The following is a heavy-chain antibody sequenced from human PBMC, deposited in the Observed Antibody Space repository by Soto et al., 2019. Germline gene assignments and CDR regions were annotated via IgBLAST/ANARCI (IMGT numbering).Heavy chain of an antibody. J-gene: IGHJ4*02. CDR1: GFTFSSYG. D-gene: IGHD5-12*01. V-gene: IGHV3-30*18. CDR2: ISYDGSNK. Sequence: QVQLVESGGGLVQPGRSLRLSCAASGFTFSSYGMHWVRQAPGKGLEWVAVISYDGSNKYYADSVKGRFTISRDNSKNKLYLQMNSLRAEDTDVYYCAKDQVYSGYYYWGQGTLVTVSS. CDR3: AKDQVYSGYYY.